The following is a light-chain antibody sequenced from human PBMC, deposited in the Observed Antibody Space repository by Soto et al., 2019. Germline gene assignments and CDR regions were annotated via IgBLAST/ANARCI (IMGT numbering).Light chain of an antibody. V-gene: IGLV2-8*01. CDR2: EVN. CDR1: SSGVGGYNY. Sequence: QSALTAPPSASGSPGQSVAISCTVTSSGVGGYNYVSWYQQHPGKAPKLMIYEVNKRPSGVPDRFSGSKSGNTASLTVSGLQAEDEADYYCSSYAGSSNVFGTGTKVTV. CDR3: SSYAGSSNV. J-gene: IGLJ1*01.